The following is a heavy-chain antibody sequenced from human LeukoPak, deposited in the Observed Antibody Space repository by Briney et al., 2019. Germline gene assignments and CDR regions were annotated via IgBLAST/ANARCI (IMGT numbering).Heavy chain of an antibody. CDR3: AKGLLITILGSLDY. Sequence: GSLRLSCAASGFTFSSYAMHWVRQAPGKGLQWLALTSDDGSAKYYADSVKGRFTISRDNSKNSLYLQINSLRAEDTAVYYCAKGLLITILGSLDYWGQGTLVTVSS. D-gene: IGHD3-3*01. CDR1: GFTFSSYA. CDR2: TSDDGSAK. V-gene: IGHV3-30-3*01. J-gene: IGHJ4*02.